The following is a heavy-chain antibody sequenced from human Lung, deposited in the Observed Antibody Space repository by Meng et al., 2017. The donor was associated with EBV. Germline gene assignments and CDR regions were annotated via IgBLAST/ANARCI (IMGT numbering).Heavy chain of an antibody. CDR2: INCYTSGT. Sequence: VQLGQSGPEVVKPGASLIRSCRTSGHTFTYFFLHWVRQAPGQGLEWLGTINCYTSGTAYARKFQGRITLTRDTSTTTVYMDLGSLGSDDTAFYYCAREKSPGHFDYCGQGILVTVSS. J-gene: IGHJ4*02. V-gene: IGHV1-46*01. CDR1: GHTFTYFF. CDR3: AREKSPGHFDY.